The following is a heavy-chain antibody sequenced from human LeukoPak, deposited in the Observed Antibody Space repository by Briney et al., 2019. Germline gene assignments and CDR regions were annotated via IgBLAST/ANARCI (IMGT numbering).Heavy chain of an antibody. D-gene: IGHD5-24*01. V-gene: IGHV1-2*02. CDR2: INPNSGGT. Sequence: ASVKVSCKASGYTFTGYYMHWVRQAPGQGLEWMGWINPNSGGTNYAQKFQGRVTMTRDTSISTAYMELSRLRSDDTAFYYCARVGDGLNDAFDIWGQGTMVTVSS. CDR3: ARVGDGLNDAFDI. CDR1: GYTFTGYY. J-gene: IGHJ3*02.